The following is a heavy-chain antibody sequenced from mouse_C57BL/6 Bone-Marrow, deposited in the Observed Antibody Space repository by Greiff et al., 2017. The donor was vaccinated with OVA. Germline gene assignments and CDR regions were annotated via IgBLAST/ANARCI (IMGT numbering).Heavy chain of an antibody. CDR1: GYTFTDYY. V-gene: IGHV1-76*01. Sequence: QVQLQQSGAELVRPGASVKLSCKASGYTFTDYYINWVKQRPGQGLEWIARIYPGRGNTYYNEKLKGKATLTAEKSSSTAYMQLSSLTSEDSAVYFCARGGLLWSIDYWGQGTSVTVSS. CDR2: IYPGRGNT. D-gene: IGHD2-1*01. J-gene: IGHJ4*01. CDR3: ARGGLLWSIDY.